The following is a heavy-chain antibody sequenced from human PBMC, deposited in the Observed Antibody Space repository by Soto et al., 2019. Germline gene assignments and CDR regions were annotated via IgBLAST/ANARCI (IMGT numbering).Heavy chain of an antibody. D-gene: IGHD2-2*01. CDR2: IYHSGST. V-gene: IGHV4-30-2*01. CDR3: ARVPDR. Sequence: QLRLQESGSGLVKPSQTLSLTCAVSGGSISSGGYSWSWIRQPPGKGLEWIGYIYHSGSTYYNPSLKSRVTISVDMSKNQFSLKLSSVTAAATAVYYCARVPDRWGQGTLVTVSS. J-gene: IGHJ5*02. CDR1: GGSISSGGYS.